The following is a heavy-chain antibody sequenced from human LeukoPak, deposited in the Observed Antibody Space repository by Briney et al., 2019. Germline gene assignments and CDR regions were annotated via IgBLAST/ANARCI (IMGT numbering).Heavy chain of an antibody. J-gene: IGHJ4*02. V-gene: IGHV1-69*04. CDR3: AILGVGDRGVY. Sequence: LVKVSCKASGGTFSSYAISWVRQAPGQGLEWMGRIIPILGIANYAQKFQGRVTITADKSTSTAYMELSSLRSEDTAVYYCAILGVGDRGVYWGQGTLVTVSS. CDR1: GGTFSSYA. CDR2: IIPILGIA. D-gene: IGHD2-21*02.